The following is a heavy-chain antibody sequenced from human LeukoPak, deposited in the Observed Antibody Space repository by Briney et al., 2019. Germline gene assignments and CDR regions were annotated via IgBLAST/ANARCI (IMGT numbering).Heavy chain of an antibody. CDR1: GGSFSGYY. CDR2: INHSGST. D-gene: IGHD5-18*01. Sequence: SETPSLTCAVYGGSFSGYYWSWIRQPPGKGLERIGEINHSGSTNYNPSLKSRVTISVDTSKNQFSLKLSSVTAADTAVYYCARKGYSYGYFNYWGQGTLVTVSS. J-gene: IGHJ4*02. V-gene: IGHV4-34*01. CDR3: ARKGYSYGYFNY.